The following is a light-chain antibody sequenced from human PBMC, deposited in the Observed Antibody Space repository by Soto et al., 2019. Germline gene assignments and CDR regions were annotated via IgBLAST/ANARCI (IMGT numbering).Light chain of an antibody. J-gene: IGKJ5*01. V-gene: IGKV1-13*02. Sequence: AIHLTQSPSSLSASVGDRVTITCRASQGISSALAWYQQKPGKAPKLLIYDASSLESGVTSRFSGSGSGTDFTLTISSLQPEDFATYYCQQFNSYPITFGQGTRLDIK. CDR1: QGISSA. CDR2: DAS. CDR3: QQFNSYPIT.